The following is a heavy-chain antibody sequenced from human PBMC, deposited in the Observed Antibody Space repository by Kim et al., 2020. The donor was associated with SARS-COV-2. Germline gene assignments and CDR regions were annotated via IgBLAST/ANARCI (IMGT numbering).Heavy chain of an antibody. Sequence: SETLSLTCTVSGGSISSSSYYWGWIRQPPGKGLEWIGSIYYSGSTYYNPSLKSRVTISVDTSKNQFSLKLSSVTAADTAVYYCASDSSGYYYDTQSQGYWGQGTLVTVSS. J-gene: IGHJ4*02. D-gene: IGHD3-22*01. CDR1: GGSISSSSYY. CDR2: IYYSGST. CDR3: ASDSSGYYYDTQSQGY. V-gene: IGHV4-39*01.